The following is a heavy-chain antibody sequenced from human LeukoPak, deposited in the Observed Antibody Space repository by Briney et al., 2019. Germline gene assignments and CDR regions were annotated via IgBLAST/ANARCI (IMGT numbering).Heavy chain of an antibody. D-gene: IGHD1-1*01. CDR1: GFTFDDYG. V-gene: IGHV3-7*01. Sequence: QTGGSLRLSCAASGFTFDDYGMSWVRQAPGKGLEWVANIKQDGSEKYYVDSVKGRFTISRDNAKNSLYLQITSLRAEDTAVYYCARDRGTTASIVGAFDIWGQGTMVTVSS. CDR2: IKQDGSEK. J-gene: IGHJ3*02. CDR3: ARDRGTTASIVGAFDI.